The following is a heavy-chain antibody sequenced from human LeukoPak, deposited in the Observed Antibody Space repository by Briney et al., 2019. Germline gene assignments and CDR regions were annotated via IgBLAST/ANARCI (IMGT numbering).Heavy chain of an antibody. CDR1: GFTFSSYG. CDR2: ISGSGGST. CDR3: AKDENYGDYDGFFDY. Sequence: GGTLRLSCAAPGFTFSSYGMSWVRQAPGKGLEWVSAISGSGGSTYYADSVKGRFTISRDNSKNTLYLQMNSLRAEDTAVYYCAKDENYGDYDGFFDYWGQGTLVTVSS. J-gene: IGHJ4*02. V-gene: IGHV3-23*01. D-gene: IGHD4-17*01.